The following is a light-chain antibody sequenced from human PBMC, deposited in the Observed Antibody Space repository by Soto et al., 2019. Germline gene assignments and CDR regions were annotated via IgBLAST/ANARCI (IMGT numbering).Light chain of an antibody. Sequence: EIVLTQSPATLSLSPGERATLSCSASQSVSSYLAWYQQKPGQAPRLLIYDAPNRATGIPARFSGSGSGTDFTLTISSLEPEDFAVYYCQQRSNWPLITFGQGTRLEIK. CDR1: QSVSSY. V-gene: IGKV3-11*01. CDR2: DAP. CDR3: QQRSNWPLIT. J-gene: IGKJ5*01.